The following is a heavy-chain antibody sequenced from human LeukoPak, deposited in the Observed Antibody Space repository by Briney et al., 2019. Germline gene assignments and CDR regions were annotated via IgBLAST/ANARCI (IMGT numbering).Heavy chain of an antibody. V-gene: IGHV3-23*01. D-gene: IGHD3-9*01. Sequence: PGGSLRLSCAASGFTFSTYAMSWVRQAPGKGREWVSTISGSGANTYYADSVRGRFTISRDNSKNTLYLHMNSLRAEDTAVYYCAKERAGYNNPYYFDYWGQGTLVTVSS. CDR3: AKERAGYNNPYYFDY. CDR1: GFTFSTYA. CDR2: ISGSGANT. J-gene: IGHJ4*02.